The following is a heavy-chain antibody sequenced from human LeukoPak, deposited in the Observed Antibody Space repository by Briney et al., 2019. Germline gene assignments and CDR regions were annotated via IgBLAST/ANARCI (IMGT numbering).Heavy chain of an antibody. V-gene: IGHV1-69*05. CDR2: IIPIFGTA. D-gene: IGHD3-10*01. CDR1: GGTFSSYA. CDR3: ARDLNPYYYGSGDFDY. Sequence: GASVKLSCKASGGTFSSYAISWARQAPGQGLEWMARIIPIFGTANYAQKFQGRVTITTDESTSTAYMELSSLRSEDTAVYYCARDLNPYYYGSGDFDYWGQGTLVTVSS. J-gene: IGHJ4*02.